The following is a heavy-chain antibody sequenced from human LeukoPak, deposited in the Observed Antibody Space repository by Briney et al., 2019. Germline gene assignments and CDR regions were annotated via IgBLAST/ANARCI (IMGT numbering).Heavy chain of an antibody. J-gene: IGHJ3*02. V-gene: IGHV4-59*01. CDR2: IYYSGST. Sequence: PSETLSLTCTVSGGSISSYYWSWIRQPPGKGLEWIGYIYYSGSTNYNPSLKSRVTISVDTSKNQFSLKLSSVTAADTAVYYCARGQQQLVWDAFDIWSQGTMVTVSS. D-gene: IGHD6-13*01. CDR3: ARGQQQLVWDAFDI. CDR1: GGSISSYY.